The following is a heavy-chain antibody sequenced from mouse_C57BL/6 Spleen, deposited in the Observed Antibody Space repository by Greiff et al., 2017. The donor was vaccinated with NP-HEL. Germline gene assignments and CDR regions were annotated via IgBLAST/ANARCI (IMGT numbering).Heavy chain of an antibody. CDR1: GYAFSSYW. CDR2: IYPGDGDT. D-gene: IGHD1-1*01. J-gene: IGHJ4*01. V-gene: IGHV1-80*01. CDR3: ARRDYYGSDAMDY. Sequence: VQLQQSGAELVKPGASVKISCKASGYAFSSYWMNWVKQRPGKGLEWIGQIYPGDGDTNYNGKFKGKATLTADKSSSTAYMQLSSLASEDSAVYFCARRDYYGSDAMDYWGQGTSVTVSS.